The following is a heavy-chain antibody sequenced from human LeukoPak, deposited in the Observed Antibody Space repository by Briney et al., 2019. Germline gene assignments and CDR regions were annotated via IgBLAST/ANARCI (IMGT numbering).Heavy chain of an antibody. J-gene: IGHJ3*02. D-gene: IGHD2-2*01. CDR3: ARHLGYCSSTSCYLKGAFDI. V-gene: IGHV4-34*01. CDR1: GGSFSDYF. Sequence: PSETLSLTCAVYGGSFSDYFWGWIRQPPGKGLEWIGEINHSGRTYYNPSLKSRVTISVDTSKNQFALNLRSVTASDTAVYYCARHLGYCSSTSCYLKGAFDIWGQGTMVTVSS. CDR2: INHSGRT.